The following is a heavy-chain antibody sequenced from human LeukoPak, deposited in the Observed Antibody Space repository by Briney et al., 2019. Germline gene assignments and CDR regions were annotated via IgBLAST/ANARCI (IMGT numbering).Heavy chain of an antibody. D-gene: IGHD6-13*01. CDR1: GYTLTELS. CDR2: FDPEDGET. J-gene: IGHJ4*02. Sequence: GASVKVSCKVSGYTLTELSMHWVRQAPGKGLEWMGGFDPEDGETIYAQKFQGGVTMTEDTSTDTAYMELSSLRSEDTAVYYCATDAGGSSWPRFDYWGQGTLVTVSS. V-gene: IGHV1-24*01. CDR3: ATDAGGSSWPRFDY.